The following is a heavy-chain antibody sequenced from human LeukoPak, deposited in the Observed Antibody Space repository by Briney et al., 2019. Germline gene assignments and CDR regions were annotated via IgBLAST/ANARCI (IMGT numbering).Heavy chain of an antibody. D-gene: IGHD3-10*01. CDR1: GGSIRSYY. Sequence: SETLSLTCTVSGGSIRSYYGSWIRQPPGKGLEWIGYIYYSGSTKYNPSLKSRVTISVDTSKNQFSLKLSSVTAADTAVYYCASGPDYYASGSYSYFDYWGQGTLVTVSS. V-gene: IGHV4-59*08. J-gene: IGHJ4*02. CDR3: ASGPDYYASGSYSYFDY. CDR2: IYYSGST.